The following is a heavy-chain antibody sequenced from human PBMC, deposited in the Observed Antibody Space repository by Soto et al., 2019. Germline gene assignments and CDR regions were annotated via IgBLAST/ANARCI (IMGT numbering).Heavy chain of an antibody. Sequence: PGGSLRLSCAASGFTVSSNYMSWVRQAPGKGLEWVSVIYSGGSTYYADSVKGRFTISRDNSKNTLYLQMNSLRAEDTAVYYCARDRPIAAAGTTYYYYYGMDVWGQGTTVTVSS. D-gene: IGHD6-13*01. CDR3: ARDRPIAAAGTTYYYYYGMDV. CDR1: GFTVSSNY. V-gene: IGHV3-66*01. J-gene: IGHJ6*02. CDR2: IYSGGST.